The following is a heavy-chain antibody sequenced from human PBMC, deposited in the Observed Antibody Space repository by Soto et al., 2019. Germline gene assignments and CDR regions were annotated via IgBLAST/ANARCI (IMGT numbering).Heavy chain of an antibody. CDR1: GFTFSSYG. J-gene: IGHJ4*02. V-gene: IGHV3-30*18. Sequence: GGSLRLSCAASGFTFSSYGMHWVRQAPGKGLEWVAVISYDGSNKYYADSVKGRFTISRDNSKNTLYLQMNSLRAEDTAVYYCAKIRESFTNWGSFASSLGVDYWGQGTLVTVSS. CDR3: AKIRESFTNWGSFASSLGVDY. D-gene: IGHD7-27*01. CDR2: ISYDGSNK.